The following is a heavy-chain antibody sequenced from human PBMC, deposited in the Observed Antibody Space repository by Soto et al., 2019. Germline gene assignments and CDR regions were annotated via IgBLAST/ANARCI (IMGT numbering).Heavy chain of an antibody. Sequence: GGSLRLSCAASGFTFSSYSMNWVRQAPGKGLEWVSSISSSSSYIYYADSVKGRFTISRDNAKNSLYLQMNSLRAEDTAVYYCARDYHARGVITYFDYWGQGTLVTVSS. CDR2: ISSSSSYI. CDR1: GFTFSSYS. D-gene: IGHD3-10*01. V-gene: IGHV3-21*01. CDR3: ARDYHARGVITYFDY. J-gene: IGHJ4*02.